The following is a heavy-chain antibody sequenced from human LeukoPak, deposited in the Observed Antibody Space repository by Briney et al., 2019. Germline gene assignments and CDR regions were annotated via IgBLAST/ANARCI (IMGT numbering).Heavy chain of an antibody. D-gene: IGHD2-21*02. V-gene: IGHV4-59*01. Sequence: PSETLSLTCTVSGGSISSYYWSWIRQPPGKGLEWIGYIYYSGSTNYNPFLKSRVTISVDTSKNQFSLKLSSVTAADTAVYYCARDLAVVTSFYYYGMDVWGQGTTVTVSS. CDR1: GGSISSYY. CDR2: IYYSGST. J-gene: IGHJ6*02. CDR3: ARDLAVVTSFYYYGMDV.